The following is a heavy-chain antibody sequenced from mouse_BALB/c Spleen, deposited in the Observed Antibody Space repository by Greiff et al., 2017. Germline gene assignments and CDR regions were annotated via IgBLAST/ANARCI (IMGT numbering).Heavy chain of an antibody. CDR3: ARDLDY. V-gene: IGHV2-9*02. J-gene: IGHJ2*01. CDR1: GFSLSSYG. Sequence: VKLMESGPGLVAPSQSLSITCTVSGFSLSSYGVHWVRQPPGKGLEWLGVIWAGGNTNYNSALMSRLSISKDNSKSQVFLKMNSLQIDDTAMYYCARDLDYWGQGTTLTVSS. CDR2: IWAGGNT.